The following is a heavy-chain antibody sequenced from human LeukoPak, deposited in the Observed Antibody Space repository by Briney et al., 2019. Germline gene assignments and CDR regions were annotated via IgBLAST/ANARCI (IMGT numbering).Heavy chain of an antibody. V-gene: IGHV1-18*01. J-gene: IGHJ3*02. CDR1: GYTFTSYG. CDR2: ISAYNGST. Sequence: ASVKVSCKASGYTFTSYGISWVRQAPGQGLEWMGWISAYNGSTNYAQKLQGRVTMTTDTSTSTAYMELRSLRSDDTAVYYCARVSRSQTYYYDSSGYGRAFDIWGQGTMVTVSS. D-gene: IGHD3-22*01. CDR3: ARVSRSQTYYYDSSGYGRAFDI.